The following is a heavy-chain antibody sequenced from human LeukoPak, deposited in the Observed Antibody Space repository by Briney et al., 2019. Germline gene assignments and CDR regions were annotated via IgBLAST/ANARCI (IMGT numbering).Heavy chain of an antibody. CDR3: ARKDSSGHYRKERNFDY. Sequence: SETLSLTCAVYGGSFSGYYWSWIRQPPGKGLEWIGEINHSGSTNYNPSLKSRVTISVDTSKNQFSLKLSSVTAADTAVYYCARKDSSGHYRKERNFDYWGQGTLVTVSS. D-gene: IGHD3-22*01. CDR1: GGSFSGYY. J-gene: IGHJ4*02. CDR2: INHSGST. V-gene: IGHV4-34*01.